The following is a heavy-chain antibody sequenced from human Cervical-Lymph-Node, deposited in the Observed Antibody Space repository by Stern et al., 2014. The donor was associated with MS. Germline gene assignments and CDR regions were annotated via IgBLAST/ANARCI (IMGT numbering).Heavy chain of an antibody. Sequence: QVQLVQSGPGLVKPSETLSLTCTVSGGSISSSTYYWGWIRQPPGKGLEWIGSIYYSGSTYYNPSLKSRVTISVDTSKNPFSLKLSSVTAADTAVYYCACVSGSGPWGQGTLVTVSS. D-gene: IGHD6-19*01. CDR3: ACVSGSGP. CDR1: GGSISSSTYY. CDR2: IYYSGST. V-gene: IGHV4-39*01. J-gene: IGHJ5*02.